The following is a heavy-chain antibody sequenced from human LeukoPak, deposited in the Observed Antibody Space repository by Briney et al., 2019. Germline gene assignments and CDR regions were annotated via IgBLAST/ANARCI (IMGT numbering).Heavy chain of an antibody. D-gene: IGHD6-19*01. CDR1: GFTFSSYS. CDR2: ISSSSSTI. CDR3: AKDQIAVAPEYFQH. Sequence: GGSLRLSCAASGFTFSSYSMNWVRQAPGKGLEWVSYISSSSSTIYYADSVKGRFTISRDNSKNTLYLQMNSLRAEDTAVYYCAKDQIAVAPEYFQHWGQGTLVTVSS. J-gene: IGHJ1*01. V-gene: IGHV3-48*01.